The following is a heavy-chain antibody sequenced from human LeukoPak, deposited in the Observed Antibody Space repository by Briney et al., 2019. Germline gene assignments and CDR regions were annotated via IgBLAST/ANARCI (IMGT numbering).Heavy chain of an antibody. D-gene: IGHD2/OR15-2a*01. CDR2: IYHSGST. CDR1: GGSISSGGYS. V-gene: IGHV4-30-2*01. J-gene: IGHJ5*02. Sequence: PSETLSLTCAVSGGSISSGGYSWSWVRQPPGQGLEWIGYIYHSGSTYYNPSLKSRVTISVDRSKNQFSLKLSSVTAADTAVYYCARVVGRRSYYAPYNWFDPWGQGTLVTVSS. CDR3: ARVVGRRSYYAPYNWFDP.